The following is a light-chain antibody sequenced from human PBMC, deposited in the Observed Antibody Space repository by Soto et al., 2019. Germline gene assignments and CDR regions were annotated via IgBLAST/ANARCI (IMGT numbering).Light chain of an antibody. V-gene: IGKV3-15*01. CDR1: QSVSYN. CDR3: QQYKNWPPLT. J-gene: IGKJ4*01. Sequence: EIVMTQSPATLSVSPGETATLSCRASQSVSYNLAWYQQKPGHGPSLLIYGAFTRATGIPARFSGSGSGTDFTLTISSLQSEDLAVYYCQQYKNWPPLTFGGGTKVEIK. CDR2: GAF.